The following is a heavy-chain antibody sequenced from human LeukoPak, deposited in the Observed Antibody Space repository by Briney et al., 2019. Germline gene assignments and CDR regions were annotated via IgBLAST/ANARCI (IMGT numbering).Heavy chain of an antibody. D-gene: IGHD3-10*01. CDR2: IYYSGST. J-gene: IGHJ4*02. CDR1: GGSISSYY. V-gene: IGHV4-59*01. Sequence: SETLSLTCTVSGGSISSYYWSWIRQPPGKGLEWIGYIYYSGSTNYNPSLKSRVTITVDTSKNQFSLKLSSVTAADTAVYYCARGRLWFGELIDYWGQGTLVTVSS. CDR3: ARGRLWFGELIDY.